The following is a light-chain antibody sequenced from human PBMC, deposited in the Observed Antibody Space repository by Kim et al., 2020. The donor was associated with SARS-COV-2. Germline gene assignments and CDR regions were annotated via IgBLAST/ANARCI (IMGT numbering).Light chain of an antibody. CDR2: DVD. CDR3: SSFRSGNTLL. J-gene: IGLJ3*02. V-gene: IGLV2-14*04. CDR1: RSDVAPYNF. Sequence: GHATPISCTGTRSDVAPYNFVSWYQQHPGEAPKVIIYDVDNRPSGVSNRFSGSKSGNTASLTISEVQAEDEADYYCSSFRSGNTLLFGGGTQLTVL.